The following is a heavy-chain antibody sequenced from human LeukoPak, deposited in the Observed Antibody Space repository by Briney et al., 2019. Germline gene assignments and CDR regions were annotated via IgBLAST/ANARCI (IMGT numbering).Heavy chain of an antibody. Sequence: PSETLSLTCSVSGGSISSYYWSWIRQPAGKGLEWIGRISTSGSTNYNPSLKSRVTISVDTSKNQFSLRLSSVTAADTAVYYCASASSGIPPHFDDWGRGTLVTVSS. CDR2: ISTSGST. J-gene: IGHJ4*02. D-gene: IGHD2-15*01. CDR3: ASASSGIPPHFDD. CDR1: GGSISSYY. V-gene: IGHV4-4*07.